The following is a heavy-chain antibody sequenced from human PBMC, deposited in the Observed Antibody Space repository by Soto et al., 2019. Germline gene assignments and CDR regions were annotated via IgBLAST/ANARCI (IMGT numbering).Heavy chain of an antibody. CDR3: ARDLAAANY. D-gene: IGHD6-25*01. CDR1: GYTFTSSY. V-gene: IGHV1-46*01. J-gene: IGHJ4*02. CDR2: INPNGGST. Sequence: QVQLVQSGAEVKKPGASVKVSCKASGYTFTSSYVHWVRQAPGQGLEWMAIINPNGGSTNYAQKLQGRVTVTRDTSTSTVFMELSSLQSEDTAVYYCARDLAAANYWGQGTLVTVSS.